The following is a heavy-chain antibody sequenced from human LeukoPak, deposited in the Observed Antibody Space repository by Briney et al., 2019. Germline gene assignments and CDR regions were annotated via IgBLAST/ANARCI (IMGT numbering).Heavy chain of an antibody. CDR2: IYHSGST. CDR3: ARVPVTSSFDY. CDR1: GGSISSGGYS. V-gene: IGHV4-30-2*01. D-gene: IGHD1-1*01. Sequence: PSETLSLTCAVSGGSISSGGYSWSWLRQPPGKGLEWIVYIYHSGSTYYNPSLKSQLTISVDRSKNQFSLKLSSVTAAGTAVYYCARVPVTSSFDYGGRGTRVPVSS. J-gene: IGHJ4*02.